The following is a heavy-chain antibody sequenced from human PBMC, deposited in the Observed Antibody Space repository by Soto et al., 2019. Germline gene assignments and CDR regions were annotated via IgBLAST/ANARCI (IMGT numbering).Heavy chain of an antibody. D-gene: IGHD2-2*01. CDR2: IYYSGST. CDR3: ARDAIVVVPAAIPYYYYYGMDV. V-gene: IGHV4-30-4*01. J-gene: IGHJ6*02. Sequence: SETLSLTCTGSCGSISSGDYYWSWIRQPPGKGLEWIGYIYYSGSTYYNPSLKSRVTISVDTSKNQFSLKLSSVTAADTAVYYCARDAIVVVPAAIPYYYYYGMDVWGQGTTVTVSS. CDR1: CGSISSGDYY.